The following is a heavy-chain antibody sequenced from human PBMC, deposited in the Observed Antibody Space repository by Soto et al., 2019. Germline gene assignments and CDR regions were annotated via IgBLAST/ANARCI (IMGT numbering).Heavy chain of an antibody. D-gene: IGHD6-13*01. CDR2: IYYRGIT. Sequence: QVQXQESGPGLVXPSQTLSLTCTXXGDSXXXAXYYXXXXXXXPXXXLEWIGHIYYRGITYYNPSLKSRVTISVDASKNQFSLKLSSVTAADTAVYYCARDRGSSWMYKWFDPWGQGTQVTVSS. CDR3: ARDRGSSWMYKWFDP. V-gene: IGHV4-30-4*01. CDR1: GDSXXXAXYY. J-gene: IGHJ5*02.